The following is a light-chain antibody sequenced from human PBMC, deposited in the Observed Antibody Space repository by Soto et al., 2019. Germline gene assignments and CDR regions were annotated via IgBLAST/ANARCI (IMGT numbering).Light chain of an antibody. CDR2: KAS. V-gene: IGKV1-5*03. CDR1: QTISSW. J-gene: IGKJ1*01. Sequence: DIQMTQSPSTLSASVGDRVTITCRASQTISSWLVWYQQKPGKAPKLLIYKASSLESGVPSRFSGRGSGTEFTLTISSLQPDDFATYYCQQYNSHWTFGQGTKVEIK. CDR3: QQYNSHWT.